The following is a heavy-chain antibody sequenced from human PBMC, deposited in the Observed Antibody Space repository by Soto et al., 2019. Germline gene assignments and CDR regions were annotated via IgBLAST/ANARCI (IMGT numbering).Heavy chain of an antibody. D-gene: IGHD3-3*01. V-gene: IGHV3-23*01. CDR2: ISGSGGST. J-gene: IGHJ5*02. CDR1: GFTFSSYA. CDR3: ASLDEGGFGVVIIPRIIPPWFDP. Sequence: HPGGSLRLSCAASGFTFSSYAMSWVRQAPGKGLEWVSAISGSGGSTYYADSVKGRFTISRDNSKNTLYLQMNSLRAEDTAVYYCASLDEGGFGVVIIPRIIPPWFDPWGQGTLVTVSS.